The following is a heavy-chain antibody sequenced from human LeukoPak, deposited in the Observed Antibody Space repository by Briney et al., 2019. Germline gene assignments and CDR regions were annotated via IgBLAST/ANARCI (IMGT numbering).Heavy chain of an antibody. Sequence: GGSLRLSCAASGFTFSSYAMMWLRQAPGKGLEWVSAISGGTTLYADSVKGRFIISRDNSKNTLSLQMNNLRAGDTAIYFCAKGGHFSSFDYWGQGTLVSVSS. CDR3: AKGGHFSSFDY. D-gene: IGHD3-3*02. CDR1: GFTFSSYA. J-gene: IGHJ4*02. V-gene: IGHV3-23*01. CDR2: ISGGTT.